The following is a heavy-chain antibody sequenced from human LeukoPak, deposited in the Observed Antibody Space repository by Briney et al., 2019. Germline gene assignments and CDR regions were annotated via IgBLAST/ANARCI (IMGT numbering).Heavy chain of an antibody. D-gene: IGHD6-19*01. CDR3: AKAAGYSSGWPFEY. V-gene: IGHV3-48*03. CDR1: GFSFTSFE. Sequence: GGSLRLSCAASGFSFTSFEMNWVRQAPGKGLEWIAYTTISGNTVKYADSVKGRFTISRDNAKNSVYLQMNSLRAEDTAVYYCAKAAGYSSGWPFEYWGQGTLVTVSS. J-gene: IGHJ4*02. CDR2: TTISGNTV.